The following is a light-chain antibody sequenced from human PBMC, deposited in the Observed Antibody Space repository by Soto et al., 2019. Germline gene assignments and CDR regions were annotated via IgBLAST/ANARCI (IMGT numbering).Light chain of an antibody. V-gene: IGLV2-14*01. J-gene: IGLJ1*01. CDR2: EVS. CDR3: SSKRPEF. Sequence: QSVLTQPASVSGSPGQSITISCTGTSSGIRDYNYVSWYQQLPGNAPKLIMYEVSNRPSGISNRFSGSKSGNTASLTISRLQVEDEADYYCSSKRPEFFGTGTKVTVL. CDR1: SSGIRDYNY.